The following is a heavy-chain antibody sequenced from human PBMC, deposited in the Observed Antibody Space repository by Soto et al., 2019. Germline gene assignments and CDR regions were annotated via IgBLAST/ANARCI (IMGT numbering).Heavy chain of an antibody. CDR3: ARDQRPPLGRYNYYYYGMDV. CDR2: INPNSGGT. J-gene: IGHJ6*02. Sequence: ASVKVSCKASGYTFTGYYMHWVRQAPGQGLEWMGWINPNSGGTNYAQKFQGWVTMTRDTSISTAYMELSRLRSDDTAVYYCARDQRPPLGRYNYYYYGMDVWGQGTTVTVSS. D-gene: IGHD3-16*02. CDR1: GYTFTGYY. V-gene: IGHV1-2*04.